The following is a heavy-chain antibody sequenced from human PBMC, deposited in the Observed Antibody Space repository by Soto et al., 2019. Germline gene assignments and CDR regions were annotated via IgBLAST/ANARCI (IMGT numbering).Heavy chain of an antibody. V-gene: IGHV1-18*01. CDR3: ARDTYDFWSGYRDWFDP. CDR1: GYTFTSYG. J-gene: IGHJ5*02. D-gene: IGHD3-3*01. Sequence: QVQLVQSGAEVKKPGASVKVSCNASGYTFTSYGISWVRQAPGQGLEWMGWISAYNGNTNYAQKLQGRVTMTTDTSTSTAYMELRSLRSDDTAVYYCARDTYDFWSGYRDWFDPWGQGTLVTVSS. CDR2: ISAYNGNT.